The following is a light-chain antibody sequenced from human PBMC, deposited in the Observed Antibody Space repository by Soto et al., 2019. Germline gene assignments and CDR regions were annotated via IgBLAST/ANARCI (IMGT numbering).Light chain of an antibody. Sequence: GARVDIHSPACPCIRWCSIWDRHKPRKAPKLMIYDASSLEREVPARFSVSGSGTGFTLTISILQPDDFASYYCQQYNTYASERTFGQGTKVEVK. CDR1: PCIRWC. CDR2: DAS. V-gene: IGKV1-5*01. CDR3: QQYNTYASERT. J-gene: IGKJ1*01.